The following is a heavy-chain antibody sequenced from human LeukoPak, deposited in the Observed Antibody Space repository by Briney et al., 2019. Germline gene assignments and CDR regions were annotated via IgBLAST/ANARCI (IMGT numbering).Heavy chain of an antibody. CDR3: ARDYGGNSGSPFDL. CDR1: GGSISSYY. CDR2: IYYSGST. D-gene: IGHD4-23*01. Sequence: SETLSLTCTVSGGSISSYYWSWIRQPPGKGPEWIGYIYYSGSTNYNPSLKSRVTISVDTSKNQFSLKLSSVTAADTAVYYCARDYGGNSGSPFDLWGRGTLVTVSS. J-gene: IGHJ2*01. V-gene: IGHV4-59*01.